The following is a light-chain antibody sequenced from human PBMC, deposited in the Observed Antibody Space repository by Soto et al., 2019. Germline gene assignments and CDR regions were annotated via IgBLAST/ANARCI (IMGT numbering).Light chain of an antibody. CDR3: GSWDSSMSAYV. Sequence: QSVLTQPPSVSAAPGQKVTISCSGSSSNIGGNSVSWYQQLPGTAPQLLIYDDNKRPSGIPDRFSGSQSGTSATLGITGFQTGDEADYYCGSWDSSMSAYVFGTGTKVTVL. CDR2: DDN. J-gene: IGLJ1*01. V-gene: IGLV1-51*01. CDR1: SSNIGGNS.